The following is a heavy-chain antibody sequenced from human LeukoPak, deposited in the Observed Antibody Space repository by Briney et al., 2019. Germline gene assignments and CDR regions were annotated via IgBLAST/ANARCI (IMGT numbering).Heavy chain of an antibody. D-gene: IGHD4-17*01. V-gene: IGHV4-31*03. J-gene: IGHJ4*02. Sequence: SQTLSLTCTVSGGSISSGGYYWGWIRQHPGKGLEWIGYIYYSGSTYYNPSLKSRVTISVDTSKNQFSLKLSSVTAADTAVYYCARTVYGDYAYWGQGTLVTVSS. CDR1: GGSISSGGYY. CDR2: IYYSGST. CDR3: ARTVYGDYAY.